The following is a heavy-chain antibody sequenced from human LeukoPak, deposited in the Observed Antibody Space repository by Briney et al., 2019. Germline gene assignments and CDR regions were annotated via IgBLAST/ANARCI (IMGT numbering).Heavy chain of an antibody. D-gene: IGHD3-10*01. V-gene: IGHV3-7*01. Sequence: GGSLRLSCAASGFNFNIYWMSWVRQAPGRGLEWVANIKQDGSEIYYVDSVKGRFTISRDNAKNSLYLQMNNLRPEDTAVYYCARGRGSYCFDYWGQGTLVTVSS. CDR1: GFNFNIYW. CDR3: ARGRGSYCFDY. J-gene: IGHJ4*02. CDR2: IKQDGSEI.